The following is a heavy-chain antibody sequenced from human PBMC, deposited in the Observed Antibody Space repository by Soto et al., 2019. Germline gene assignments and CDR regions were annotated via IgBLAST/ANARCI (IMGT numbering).Heavy chain of an antibody. CDR1: GSSISSYY. Sequence: SETLSLTCTVSGSSISSYYWSWIRQPAGKGLEWIGRIYTRGSTNYNPSLKSRVTMSVDTSKNQFSLKLSSVTAADTAVYYCARGDRGYARWAFDPWGQGTLVTVSS. CDR3: ARGDRGYARWAFDP. D-gene: IGHD5-12*01. V-gene: IGHV4-4*07. CDR2: IYTRGST. J-gene: IGHJ5*02.